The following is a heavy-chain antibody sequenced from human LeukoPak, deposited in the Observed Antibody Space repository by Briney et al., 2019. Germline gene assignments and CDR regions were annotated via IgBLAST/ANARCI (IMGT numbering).Heavy chain of an antibody. CDR3: ARVVRVYYYYYYMDV. CDR1: GGSLSGYY. J-gene: IGHJ6*03. CDR2: MNHSGGV. D-gene: IGHD2-21*01. Sequence: SETLSLTCAVYGGSLSGYYWSWIRQSPGKGLEWIGEMNHSGGVAYNPSLNGRVTISVDTSKNHFSLNLNSVTAADTAVYYCARVVRVYYYYYYMDVWGKGTTVTVSS. V-gene: IGHV4-34*01.